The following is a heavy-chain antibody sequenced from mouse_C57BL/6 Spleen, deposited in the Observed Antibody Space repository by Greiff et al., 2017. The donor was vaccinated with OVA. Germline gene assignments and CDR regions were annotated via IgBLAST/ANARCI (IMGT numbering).Heavy chain of an antibody. Sequence: QVQLQQSGAELVKPGASVKISCKASGYAFSSYWMNWVKQRPGKGLEWIGQIYPGDGDTNYNGKFKGKATLTADNSSSTAYMQLSSLTSEDSAVYFCARYYYGSYFDYWGQGTTLTVSS. V-gene: IGHV1-80*01. D-gene: IGHD1-1*01. J-gene: IGHJ2*01. CDR3: ARYYYGSYFDY. CDR2: IYPGDGDT. CDR1: GYAFSSYW.